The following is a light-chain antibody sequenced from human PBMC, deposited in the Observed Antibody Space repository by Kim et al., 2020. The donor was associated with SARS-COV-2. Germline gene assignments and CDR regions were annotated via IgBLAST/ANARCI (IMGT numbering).Light chain of an antibody. V-gene: IGKV3-11*01. Sequence: LSPGERATLSGRASQKIFTHLGWYQQKPGQPPRRVICDVSNRATGIPARFSGSGSGTDFTLTISSLEPDDFAVYYCLQRSEWPLTFGGGTKVDIK. CDR3: LQRSEWPLT. J-gene: IGKJ4*01. CDR1: QKIFTH. CDR2: DVS.